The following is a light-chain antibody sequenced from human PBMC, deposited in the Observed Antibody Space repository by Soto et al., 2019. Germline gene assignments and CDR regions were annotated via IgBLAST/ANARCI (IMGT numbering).Light chain of an antibody. Sequence: QSALTQPRSVSGSPGQSVTISCTGTSSDVGGYNYVSWYQQHPGKAPKLMIYDVSKRPSGVPDRFSGSKSGNTASLTISGLQAEDEADYYCCSDADLGVFGTGTKVTVL. V-gene: IGLV2-11*01. CDR2: DVS. J-gene: IGLJ1*01. CDR3: CSDADLGV. CDR1: SSDVGGYNY.